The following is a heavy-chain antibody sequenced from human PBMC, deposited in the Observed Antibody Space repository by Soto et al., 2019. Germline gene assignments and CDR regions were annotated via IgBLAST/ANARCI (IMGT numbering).Heavy chain of an antibody. CDR1: GFTFSSYS. CDR3: ARVQAAGTGYGMDV. V-gene: IGHV3-21*01. CDR2: ISSSSSYI. Sequence: EVQLVESGGGLVKPGGSLRLSCAASGFTFSSYSMNWVRKAPGKGLEWVSSISSSSSYIYYADSVKGRFTISRDNAKNSLYLQMNSLRAEDTAVYYCARVQAAGTGYGMDVWGQGTTVTVSS. J-gene: IGHJ6*02. D-gene: IGHD6-13*01.